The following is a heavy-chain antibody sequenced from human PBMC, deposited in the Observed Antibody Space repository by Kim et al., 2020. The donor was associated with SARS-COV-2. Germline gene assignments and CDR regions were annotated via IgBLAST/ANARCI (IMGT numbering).Heavy chain of an antibody. J-gene: IGHJ4*01. CDR2: ITTGGYT. Sequence: APGKGLEWVSTITTGGYTYSADSVKGRFTVSRDSSQNTLYLQMDRLRGEDTAVYYCAREEGAYAMDWGHGALVTVS. V-gene: IGHV3-53*01. CDR3: AREEGAYAMD. D-gene: IGHD5-12*01.